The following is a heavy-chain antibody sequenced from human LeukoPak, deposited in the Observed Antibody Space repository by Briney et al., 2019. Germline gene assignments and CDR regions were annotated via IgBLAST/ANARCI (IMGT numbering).Heavy chain of an antibody. CDR2: INAGNGNT. CDR3: AREDTFYLADGHYYYYMDV. CDR1: GYTFTDYY. V-gene: IGHV1-3*03. J-gene: IGHJ6*03. D-gene: IGHD3-16*01. Sequence: ASVKVSCKASGYTFTDYYMHWVRQAPGQGLEWMGWINAGNGNTKYSQEFQGRVTITRDTSASTAYMELSSLRSEDMAVYYCAREDTFYLADGHYYYYMDVWGKGTTVTVSS.